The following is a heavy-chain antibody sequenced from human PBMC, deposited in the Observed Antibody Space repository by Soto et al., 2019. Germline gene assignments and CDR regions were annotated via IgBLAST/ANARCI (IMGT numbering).Heavy chain of an antibody. CDR2: IWYDGSNK. CDR1: GFTFSSYG. D-gene: IGHD6-19*01. V-gene: IGHV3-33*01. J-gene: IGHJ6*02. CDR3: ARERGSGYSSGWYWEFYYYYYGMDV. Sequence: PGGSLRLSCAASGFTFSSYGMHWVRQAPGKGLEWVAVIWYDGSNKYYADSVKGRFTISRDNSKNTLYLQMNSLRAEDTAVYYCARERGSGYSSGWYWEFYYYYYGMDVWGQGTTVTVSS.